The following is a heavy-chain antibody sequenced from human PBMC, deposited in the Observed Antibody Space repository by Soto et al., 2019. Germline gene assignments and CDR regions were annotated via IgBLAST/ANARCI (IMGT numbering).Heavy chain of an antibody. J-gene: IGHJ5*02. CDR1: GYAFTSYD. V-gene: IGHV1-8*01. CDR2: MNPNRGNT. Sequence: ASLKVSCKANGYAFTSYDINWVRQATGQGLEWMGWMNPNRGNTGYAQKFQGRVTMTRNTSISTAYMELSCLRYEDTAVYYCATEDSGSNSPHWFATGGEGTLVTGSP. CDR3: ATEDSGSNSPHWFAT. D-gene: IGHD1-26*01.